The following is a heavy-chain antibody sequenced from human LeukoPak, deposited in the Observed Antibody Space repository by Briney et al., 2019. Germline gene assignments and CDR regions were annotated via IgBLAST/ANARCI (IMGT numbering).Heavy chain of an antibody. D-gene: IGHD2-21*01. J-gene: IGHJ3*02. V-gene: IGHV1-2*02. CDR2: INPNSGGT. CDR1: GYTFTGYY. Sequence: GASVKVSCKASGYTFTGYYMHWVRQAPGQGLEWMGWINPNSGGTNYAQKFQGRVTMTRDTSISTAYMELSRLRSDDTAVYYCARDYVVVGLSDAFDIWGQGTMVTVSS. CDR3: ARDYVVVGLSDAFDI.